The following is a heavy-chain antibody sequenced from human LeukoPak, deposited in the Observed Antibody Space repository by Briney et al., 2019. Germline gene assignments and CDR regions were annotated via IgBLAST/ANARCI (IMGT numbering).Heavy chain of an antibody. CDR2: IYSGGST. CDR1: GFTVSSNY. CDR3: AIGRGGQQLGDF. V-gene: IGHV3-66*01. Sequence: GGSLRLSCAASGFTVSSNYMSWVRQAPGKGLEWVSVIYSGGSTYYADSVKGRFTISRDNSKNTLYLQMNSLKASDTATYYCAIGRGGQQLGDFWGQGTLVTVSS. J-gene: IGHJ4*02. D-gene: IGHD6-13*01.